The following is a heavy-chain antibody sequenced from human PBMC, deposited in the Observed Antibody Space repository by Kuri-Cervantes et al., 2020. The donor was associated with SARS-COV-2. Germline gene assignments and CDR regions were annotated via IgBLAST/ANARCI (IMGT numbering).Heavy chain of an antibody. CDR2: ISYDGSNK. D-gene: IGHD6-6*01. CDR3: ARSGIAARYDAFDI. Sequence: GGSLRLSFAASGFTFSNYGMHWVRQAPGKGLEWVAVISYDGSNKYYANSVKGRFTISGDNSKNTLYLQMNSLRAEDTAVYYCARSGIAARYDAFDIWGQGTMVTVSS. V-gene: IGHV3-30*03. CDR1: GFTFSNYG. J-gene: IGHJ3*02.